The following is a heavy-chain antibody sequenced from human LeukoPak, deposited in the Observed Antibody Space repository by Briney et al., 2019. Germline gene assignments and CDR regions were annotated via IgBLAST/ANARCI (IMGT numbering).Heavy chain of an antibody. Sequence: SETLSLTCPVSSASISSTNHNWGWPRQPPGTGPEWIGNIYFSGTSYYNPSLKSRVIISVDTSKSQFSLKLSSVTAADTAVYYCARRFPRVNPEYYYDSSGYYLDYWGQGTLVTVSS. D-gene: IGHD3-22*01. CDR3: ARRFPRVNPEYYYDSSGYYLDY. J-gene: IGHJ4*02. V-gene: IGHV4-39*01. CDR2: IYFSGTS. CDR1: SASISSTNHN.